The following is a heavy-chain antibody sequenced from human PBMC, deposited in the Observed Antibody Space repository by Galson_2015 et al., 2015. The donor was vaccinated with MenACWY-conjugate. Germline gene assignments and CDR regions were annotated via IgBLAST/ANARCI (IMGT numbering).Heavy chain of an antibody. J-gene: IGHJ4*02. D-gene: IGHD1-26*01. V-gene: IGHV3-23*01. CDR3: AKDVTAVGFSGYVDS. CDR1: GFIFSTYA. Sequence: SLRLSCAASGFIFSTYAMSWVRQAPGKGLEWVSGISDSGGSTYYADSVKGRFTISRDKSKNTLSLQMNSLRAEDTAVYYCAKDVTAVGFSGYVDSWGQGTLVTVSS. CDR2: ISDSGGST.